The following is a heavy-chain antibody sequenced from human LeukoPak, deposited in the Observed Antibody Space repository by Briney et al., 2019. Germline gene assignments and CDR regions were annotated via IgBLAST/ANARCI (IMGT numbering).Heavy chain of an antibody. Sequence: GGSLRLSCAASGFTFSSYWMHWVRQAPGKELVWVSRINTDGSATGHADSVKGRFTISRDNAKNTVYLQMKSLRAEDTAIYYCARDGYCSTSSCYPDYWGQGTLVTVSS. CDR2: INTDGSAT. V-gene: IGHV3-74*01. D-gene: IGHD2-2*01. CDR3: ARDGYCSTSSCYPDY. J-gene: IGHJ4*02. CDR1: GFTFSSYW.